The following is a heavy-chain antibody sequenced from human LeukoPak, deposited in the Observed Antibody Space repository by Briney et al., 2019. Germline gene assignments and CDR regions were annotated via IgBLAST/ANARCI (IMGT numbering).Heavy chain of an antibody. CDR1: GGSFSGYY. Sequence: PSETLSLTCAVYGGSFSGYYWSWIRQPPGKGLEWIGEINHSGSTNYNPSLKSRVTISVDTSKNQFSLKLSSVTAADAAVYYCARARGQWLVRGFVYWGQGTLVTVSS. J-gene: IGHJ4*02. CDR3: ARARGQWLVRGFVY. V-gene: IGHV4-34*01. CDR2: INHSGST. D-gene: IGHD6-19*01.